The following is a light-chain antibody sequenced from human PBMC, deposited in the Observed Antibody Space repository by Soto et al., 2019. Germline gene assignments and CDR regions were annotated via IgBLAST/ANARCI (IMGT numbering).Light chain of an antibody. CDR1: SSDVGGYKY. J-gene: IGLJ3*02. CDR3: CSYAGSYIWV. CDR2: DVS. Sequence: QSALTQPRSVSGSPGQSVTIACTGTSSDVGGYKYVSWYQQHPGKVPKLIIYDVSQRPSGVPDRFSGSKSGNTASLTISGLQAEDEADYYCCSYAGSYIWVFDGGTKLTVL. V-gene: IGLV2-11*01.